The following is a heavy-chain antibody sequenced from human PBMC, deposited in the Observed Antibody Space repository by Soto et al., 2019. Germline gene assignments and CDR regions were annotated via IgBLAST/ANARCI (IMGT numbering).Heavy chain of an antibody. V-gene: IGHV1-18*04. CDR2: ISGYNGNT. J-gene: IGHJ6*02. Sequence: QVQLVQSGAEVKKPGASVKVSCKASGYTFTSYGVSWVRQAPGQGLEWMGWISGYNGNTNYAQKLQGRVNMTTDTSTSTAYMELRSLRSDDTAVYYCARAGKYYYGSGSPYYSGMDVWGQGITVTVSS. CDR3: ARAGKYYYGSGSPYYSGMDV. D-gene: IGHD3-10*01. CDR1: GYTFTSYG.